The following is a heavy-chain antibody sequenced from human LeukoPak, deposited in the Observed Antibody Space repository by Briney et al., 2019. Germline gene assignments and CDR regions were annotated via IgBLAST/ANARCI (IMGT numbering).Heavy chain of an antibody. J-gene: IGHJ4*02. CDR3: AKRLGWGTSSPLGDFDY. Sequence: GGSLRLSCAASGFTFSSYAMHWVRQAPGKGLEWVAVISYDGSNKYYADSVKGRFTISRDNSKNTLYLQMNSLRAEDTAVYYCAKRLGWGTSSPLGDFDYWGQGTLVTVSS. V-gene: IGHV3-30-3*01. CDR1: GFTFSSYA. D-gene: IGHD3-16*01. CDR2: ISYDGSNK.